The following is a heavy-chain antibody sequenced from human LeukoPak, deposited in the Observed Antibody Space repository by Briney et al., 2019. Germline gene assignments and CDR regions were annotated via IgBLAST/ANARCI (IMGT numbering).Heavy chain of an antibody. V-gene: IGHV4-59*08. D-gene: IGHD4-17*01. CDR1: GGSIGSYS. CDR2: IYDSGST. CDR3: ARRQLGAYGNYFDY. Sequence: PSETLSLTCTVSGGSIGSYSWNWIRQPPGKGLEWIGHIYDSGSTNYDPSLKSRVTISVDTSKNQFSLKLSSVTAADTAVYYCARRQLGAYGNYFDYWGQGTLVTVSS. J-gene: IGHJ4*02.